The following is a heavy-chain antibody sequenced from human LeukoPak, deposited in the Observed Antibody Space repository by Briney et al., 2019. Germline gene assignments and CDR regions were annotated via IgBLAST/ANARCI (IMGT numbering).Heavy chain of an antibody. CDR3: ARSSWPIPVDY. V-gene: IGHV4-59*01. J-gene: IGHJ4*02. CDR1: GGSTSSYY. D-gene: IGHD2-15*01. CDR2: IYYSGST. Sequence: SETLSLTCTVSGGSTSSYYWSWIRQPPGKGLEWIGYIYYSGSTNYNPSLKSRVTISLDTSKNQFSLQLSSVTAADTAVYYCARSSWPIPVDYWGQGTLVTVSS.